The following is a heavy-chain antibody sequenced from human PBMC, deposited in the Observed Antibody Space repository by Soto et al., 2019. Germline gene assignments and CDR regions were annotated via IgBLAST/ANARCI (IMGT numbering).Heavy chain of an antibody. D-gene: IGHD3-10*01. CDR3: AKDGDWYGSGSNFDY. J-gene: IGHJ4*02. V-gene: IGHV3-30*18. CDR1: GFTFSSYG. Sequence: QVQLVESGGGVVQPGRSLRLSCAASGFTFSSYGMHWVRQAPGKGLEWVAVISYDGSNKYYADSVKGRVTISRDNSKNTLDLQMNSLRAEDTAVYYCAKDGDWYGSGSNFDYWGQGTLVTVSS. CDR2: ISYDGSNK.